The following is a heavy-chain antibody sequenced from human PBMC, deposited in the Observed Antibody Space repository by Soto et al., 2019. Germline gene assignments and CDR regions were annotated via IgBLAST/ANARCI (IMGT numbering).Heavy chain of an antibody. CDR1: GFTFSSYW. Sequence: PGGSLRLSCAASGFTFSSYWMHWVRQAPGKGLVWVSRINSDGSSTSYADSVKGRFTTSRDNAKNTLYLQMNSLRAEDTAVYYCARDQIRKGTRWFDPWGQGTLVTVSS. V-gene: IGHV3-74*01. CDR2: INSDGSST. J-gene: IGHJ5*02. D-gene: IGHD3-10*01. CDR3: ARDQIRKGTRWFDP.